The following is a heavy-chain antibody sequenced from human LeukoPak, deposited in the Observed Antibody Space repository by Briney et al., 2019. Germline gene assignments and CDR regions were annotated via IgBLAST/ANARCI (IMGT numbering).Heavy chain of an antibody. D-gene: IGHD2-8*02. CDR3: ARDLGYCTGGVCPNWFDP. CDR1: GYTFTSYG. J-gene: IGHJ5*02. CDR2: ISACNGNT. Sequence: GASVKVSCKASGYTFTSYGISWVRQAPGQGLEWMGWISACNGNTNYAQKLQGRVTMTTDTSTSTAYMELRSLRSDDTAVYYCARDLGYCTGGVCPNWFDPWGQGTLVTVSS. V-gene: IGHV1-18*01.